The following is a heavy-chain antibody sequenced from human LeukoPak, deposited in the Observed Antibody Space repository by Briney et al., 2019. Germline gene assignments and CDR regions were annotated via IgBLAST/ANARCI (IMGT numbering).Heavy chain of an antibody. Sequence: SETLSLTCTVSGGSISSSSYYWGWIRQPPGKGLEWIGSIYYSGSTYYNPSLKSRVTISVDTSKNQFSLKLSSVTAADTAVYYCARGAGWLQLPMRVDAFDIWGQGTMVTVSS. CDR1: GGSISSSSYY. CDR3: ARGAGWLQLPMRVDAFDI. D-gene: IGHD5-24*01. V-gene: IGHV4-39*07. J-gene: IGHJ3*02. CDR2: IYYSGST.